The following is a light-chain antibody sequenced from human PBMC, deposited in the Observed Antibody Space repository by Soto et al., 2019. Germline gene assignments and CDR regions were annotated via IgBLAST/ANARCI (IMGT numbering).Light chain of an antibody. CDR1: SSGVGGYNF. Sequence: QSALTQPASVSGSPGQSITISCTGTSSGVGGYNFVSWYQQHPGKAPRLLIYDVTNRPSGVSDRFSGSKSGNTASLTISGLQAEDEAHYYCNSYTSYNTQWLFGGGTKLTVL. V-gene: IGLV2-14*03. J-gene: IGLJ3*02. CDR2: DVT. CDR3: NSYTSYNTQWL.